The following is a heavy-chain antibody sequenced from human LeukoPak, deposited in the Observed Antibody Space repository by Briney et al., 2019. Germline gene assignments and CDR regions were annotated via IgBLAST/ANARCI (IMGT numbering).Heavy chain of an antibody. J-gene: IGHJ6*02. V-gene: IGHV3-74*01. CDR3: ARGPYDDILTGYYGGSMDV. CDR1: GFTFSSYW. D-gene: IGHD3-9*01. CDR2: INSDGSST. Sequence: GRSLRLSCADSGFTFSSYWMNWVRQAPGKGLVWVSRINSDGSSTTYADSVKGRFIISRENAKNTLYLQMNSLRAEDTAVYYCARGPYDDILTGYYGGSMDVWGQGASVTVSS.